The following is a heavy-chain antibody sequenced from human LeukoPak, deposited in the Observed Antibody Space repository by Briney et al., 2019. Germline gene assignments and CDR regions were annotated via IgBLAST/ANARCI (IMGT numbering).Heavy chain of an antibody. Sequence: GGSLRLSCAASGFNFCSYSMTWVRQAPGKGLEWVSVMSADSATTFYAESVKGRFTISRDNAKNTVFLQMSSLRAEDTALYYCARKSASGNYPLDYWGQGTLVTVSS. CDR2: MSADSATT. V-gene: IGHV3-23*01. J-gene: IGHJ4*02. CDR1: GFNFCSYS. CDR3: ARKSASGNYPLDY. D-gene: IGHD3-10*01.